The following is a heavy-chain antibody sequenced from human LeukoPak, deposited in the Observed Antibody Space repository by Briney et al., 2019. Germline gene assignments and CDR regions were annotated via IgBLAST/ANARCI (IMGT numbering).Heavy chain of an antibody. CDR3: ARVRAGLYDSSGYFLDY. V-gene: IGHV3-64*01. CDR2: ISSDGGRT. CDR1: GFTFSSNG. D-gene: IGHD3-22*01. J-gene: IGHJ4*02. Sequence: AGSLRLSCAASGFTFSSNGMHWVRQAPGKGLEYVSAISSDGGRTYYANSVKGRFTISRDNSKNTLYLQMGSLRAEDMAVYYCARVRAGLYDSSGYFLDYWGQGTLVTVSS.